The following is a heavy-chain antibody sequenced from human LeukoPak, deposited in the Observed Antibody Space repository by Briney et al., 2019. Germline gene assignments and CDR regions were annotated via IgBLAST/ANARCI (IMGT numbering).Heavy chain of an antibody. D-gene: IGHD3-10*01. J-gene: IGHJ3*02. CDR2: IYYSGST. CDR3: ARERRINMVRGLMMGAFDI. Sequence: SETLSLTCTVSGGSISSGGYYWRWIRQHPGKGLEWIGYIYYSGSTYYNPSLKSRVTISVDTSKNQFSLKLTSVSAADTAVYYCARERRINMVRGLMMGAFDIWGQGTIVTVSS. CDR1: GGSISSGGYY. V-gene: IGHV4-31*03.